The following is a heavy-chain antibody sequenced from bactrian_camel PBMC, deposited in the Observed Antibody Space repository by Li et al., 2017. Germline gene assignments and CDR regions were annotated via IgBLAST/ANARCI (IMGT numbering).Heavy chain of an antibody. CDR2: INVGGDMT. D-gene: IGHD5*01. V-gene: IGHV3S40*01. Sequence: VASGGGLVQPGGSLRLSCAASGFTVSAYAMSWVRQAPGKGLEWVSTINVGGDMTYYADSVRGRFTISRDNAKNTVYLQMNSLKPEDTAMYYCAADRGRGSKTDFDYWGQGTQVTVS. CDR3: AADRGRGSKTDFDY. J-gene: IGHJ6*01. CDR1: GFTVSAYA.